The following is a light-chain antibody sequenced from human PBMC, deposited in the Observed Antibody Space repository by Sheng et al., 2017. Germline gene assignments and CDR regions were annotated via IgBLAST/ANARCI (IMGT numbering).Light chain of an antibody. J-gene: IGKJ4*01. CDR2: DGS. CDR1: QGVGSY. V-gene: IGKV3-15*01. Sequence: EIVLTQSPATLSLSPGQRATLSCRASQGVGSYLAWYQQKPGQAPRLVVYDGSTRATGIPARFRGSWSGTEFTLTISSLQSEDFAVYYCQQYDKWPLPFGGG. CDR3: QQYDKWPLP.